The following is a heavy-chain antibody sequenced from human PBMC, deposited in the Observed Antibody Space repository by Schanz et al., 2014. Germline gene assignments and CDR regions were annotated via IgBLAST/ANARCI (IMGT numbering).Heavy chain of an antibody. CDR2: IWSDGTNE. CDR1: GFIFRSFG. D-gene: IGHD3-10*01. CDR3: ARGGFGEVSYFDY. Sequence: QGQLVESGGGVVQPGKSLRLSCATSGFIFRSFGIHWVRQAPGKGLEWVAVIWSDGTNEYYADSVKGRFTISGDSSKYTVYLQMNSLRPEDTAVYYCARGGFGEVSYFDYWGQGTLVTGSS. V-gene: IGHV3-33*01. J-gene: IGHJ4*02.